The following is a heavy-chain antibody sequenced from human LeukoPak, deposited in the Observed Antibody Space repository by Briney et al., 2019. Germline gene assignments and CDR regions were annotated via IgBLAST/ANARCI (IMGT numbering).Heavy chain of an antibody. CDR2: IYHSGTT. J-gene: IGHJ4*02. CDR3: ASGSLDYFDY. Sequence: PSETLSLTCTVSGDSISTYYWSWIRQPPGKGLEWIGYIYHSGTTRYSSSLKSRVTISVDTSKNQFSLKLSSVTAADTAVYYCASGSLDYFDYWGQGTLVTVSS. CDR1: GDSISTYY. D-gene: IGHD1-26*01. V-gene: IGHV4-59*01.